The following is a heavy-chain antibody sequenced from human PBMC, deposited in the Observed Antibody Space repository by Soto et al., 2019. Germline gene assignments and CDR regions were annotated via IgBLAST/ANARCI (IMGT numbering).Heavy chain of an antibody. CDR3: ARGGAGILTGYYMGNYYYGMDV. D-gene: IGHD3-9*01. CDR2: MNPNSGNT. J-gene: IGHJ6*02. V-gene: IGHV1-8*01. Sequence: ASGKVSCKASGYTFTSYDINWVRQATGQGLEWMGWMNPNSGNTGYAQKFQGRVTMTRNTSISTAYMELSSLRSEDTAVYYCARGGAGILTGYYMGNYYYGMDVWGQGTTVTVSS. CDR1: GYTFTSYD.